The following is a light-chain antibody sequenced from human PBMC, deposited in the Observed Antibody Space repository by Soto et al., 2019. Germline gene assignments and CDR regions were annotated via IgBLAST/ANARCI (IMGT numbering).Light chain of an antibody. J-gene: IGKJ4*01. CDR2: AAS. CDR1: QVFICS. Sequence: DIQLTQSPSFLSASVGDRVTITCRASQVFICSLAWYQQRPGKVPTLRIYAASTLQSGFPSRFSGSASGPEFTLTISSLQPEYFATDYCQQLNSYPQTFGGGTKVEIK. V-gene: IGKV1-9*01. CDR3: QQLNSYPQT.